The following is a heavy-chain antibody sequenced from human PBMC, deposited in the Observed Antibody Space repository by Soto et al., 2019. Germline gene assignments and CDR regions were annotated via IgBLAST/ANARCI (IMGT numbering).Heavy chain of an antibody. J-gene: IGHJ3*02. Sequence: SETLSLTCTVSDYSIGSGYYWGWIRQPPGKGLEWIGSIIHSGNTNYNPSLKSRVTMSVDTSKNQFSLKLSSVIAADTAVYYCARDRNSGSRPDAFAIWGQGTMVTVSS. D-gene: IGHD1-26*01. CDR1: DYSIGSGYY. CDR2: IIHSGNT. CDR3: ARDRNSGSRPDAFAI. V-gene: IGHV4-38-2*02.